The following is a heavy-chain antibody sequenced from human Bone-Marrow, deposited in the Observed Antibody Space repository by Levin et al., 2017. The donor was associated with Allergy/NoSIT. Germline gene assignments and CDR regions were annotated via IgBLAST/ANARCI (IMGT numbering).Heavy chain of an antibody. Sequence: ASVKVSCKTSGYTFTSFDINWVRQATGQGLEWMGWLYPNSDNSGYAQKFQGRVTMTRNTSIPTAHLELSSLRSEDTAIYYCARGALGSGYILAYWGQGKLVTVSS. CDR3: ARGALGSGYILAY. D-gene: IGHD5-12*01. CDR2: LYPNSDNS. V-gene: IGHV1-8*01. J-gene: IGHJ4*02. CDR1: GYTFTSFD.